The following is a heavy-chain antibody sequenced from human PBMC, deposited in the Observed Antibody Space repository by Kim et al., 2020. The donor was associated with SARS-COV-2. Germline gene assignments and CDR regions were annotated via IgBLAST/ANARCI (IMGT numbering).Heavy chain of an antibody. Sequence: SETLSLTCTVSGGSISSSSYYWGWIRQPPGKGLEWIGSIYYSGSTYYNPSLKSRVTISVDTSKNQFSLKLSSVTAADTAVYYCARGWQWLVGENWFDPRG. V-gene: IGHV4-39*01. CDR1: GGSISSSSYY. CDR2: IYYSGST. CDR3: ARGWQWLVGENWFDP. J-gene: IGHJ5*02. D-gene: IGHD6-19*01.